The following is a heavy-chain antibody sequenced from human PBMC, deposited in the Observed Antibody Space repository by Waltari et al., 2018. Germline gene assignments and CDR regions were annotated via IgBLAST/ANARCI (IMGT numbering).Heavy chain of an antibody. J-gene: IGHJ6*02. V-gene: IGHV4-34*01. Sequence: QVQLQQWGAGLLKPSETLSLTCAVYGGSFSGYYWSWIRQPPGKGLEWIGEINHSGSTNYNPSLKSRVTISVDTSKNQFSLKLSAVTAADTAVYYCARRGDSSSWYGRFYYYYGMDVWGQGTTVTVSS. D-gene: IGHD6-13*01. CDR2: INHSGST. CDR1: GGSFSGYY. CDR3: ARRGDSSSWYGRFYYYYGMDV.